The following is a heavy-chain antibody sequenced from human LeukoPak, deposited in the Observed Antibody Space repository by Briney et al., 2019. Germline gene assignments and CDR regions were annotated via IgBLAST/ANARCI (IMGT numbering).Heavy chain of an antibody. D-gene: IGHD5-12*01. J-gene: IGHJ4*02. CDR1: GGSFSGYY. V-gene: IGHV4-34*01. CDR3: ARGGYSGYDLSDY. Sequence: SETLSLTCAVYGGSFSGYYWSWIRQPPGKGLEWIGEINHSGSTNYNPSLKSRVTISVDTSKNQFSLKLSSVTAADTAVYYCARGGYSGYDLSDYWGQGTLVTVSS. CDR2: INHSGST.